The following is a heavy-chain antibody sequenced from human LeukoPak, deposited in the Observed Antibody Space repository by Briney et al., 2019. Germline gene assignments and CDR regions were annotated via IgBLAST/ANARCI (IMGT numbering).Heavy chain of an antibody. CDR1: GYTFTGYY. CDR2: INPKSGGT. V-gene: IGHV1-2*02. Sequence: ASVKVSCKASGYTFTGYYMHWVRQAPGQGLEWMGWINPKSGGTNYAQKLRGRVTMTRDTSITTAYMELSGLSSDDTAVYYCAREGPTEYWFDPWGQGALVTVSS. J-gene: IGHJ5*02. CDR3: AREGPTEYWFDP. D-gene: IGHD1-26*01.